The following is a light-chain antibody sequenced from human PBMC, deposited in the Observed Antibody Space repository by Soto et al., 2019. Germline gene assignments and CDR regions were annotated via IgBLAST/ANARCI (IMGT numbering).Light chain of an antibody. CDR1: RSLLDSNGYNY. V-gene: IGKV2-28*01. CDR2: LGS. Sequence: DVVMTQSPLSLPVTPGEPASISCRSSRSLLDSNGYNYLDWYLQKPGQSPQLLIYLGSNRASGVPDRFSGSGSGTDFTLKISRVEAEDVGVYYCMQTIQTPRTFGQGTKVEIK. J-gene: IGKJ1*01. CDR3: MQTIQTPRT.